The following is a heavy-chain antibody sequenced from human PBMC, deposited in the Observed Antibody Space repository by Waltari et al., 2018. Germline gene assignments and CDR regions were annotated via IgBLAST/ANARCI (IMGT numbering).Heavy chain of an antibody. CDR3: ARDHDTAMVEYFDY. CDR1: GFTFSSYE. V-gene: IGHV3-48*03. D-gene: IGHD5-18*01. J-gene: IGHJ4*02. Sequence: EVQLVESGGGLVQPGGSLRLSCAASGFTFSSYEMNWVRQAAGKGREWGSYIGSSGSTISYADSVKGRFTISRDNSKNSLYLQMNSLRAEDTAVYYCARDHDTAMVEYFDYWGQGTLVTVSS. CDR2: IGSSGSTI.